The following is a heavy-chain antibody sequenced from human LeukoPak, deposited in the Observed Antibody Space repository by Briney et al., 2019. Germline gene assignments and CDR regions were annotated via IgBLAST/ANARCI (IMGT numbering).Heavy chain of an antibody. D-gene: IGHD2-2*01. CDR2: ISWNSGSI. J-gene: IGHJ4*02. Sequence: GGSLRLSCAASGFTFDDYAMHWVRQAPGKGLEWVSGISWNSGSIGYADSVKGRFTISRDNAKNSLYLQMNSLRAEDTAVYYCARLYCSSTSCGDYWGQGTLVTVSS. V-gene: IGHV3-9*01. CDR1: GFTFDDYA. CDR3: ARLYCSSTSCGDY.